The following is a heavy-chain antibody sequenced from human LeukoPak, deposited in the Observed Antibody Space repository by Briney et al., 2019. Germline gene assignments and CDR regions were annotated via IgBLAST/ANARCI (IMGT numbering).Heavy chain of an antibody. Sequence: ASVKVSCKASGYTFTSYGISWVRQAPGQGLEWMGWISAYNGNTNYAQKLQGRVTMTTDTSTSTAYMELSSLRSEDTAVYYCASRAVAGYTFDYWGQGTLVTVSS. CDR1: GYTFTSYG. CDR2: ISAYNGNT. J-gene: IGHJ4*02. D-gene: IGHD6-19*01. V-gene: IGHV1-18*01. CDR3: ASRAVAGYTFDY.